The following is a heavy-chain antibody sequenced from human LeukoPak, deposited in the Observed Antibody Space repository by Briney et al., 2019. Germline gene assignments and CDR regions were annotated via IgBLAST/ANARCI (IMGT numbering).Heavy chain of an antibody. V-gene: IGHV4-39*07. D-gene: IGHD3-16*02. CDR2: IYYSGST. J-gene: IGHJ4*02. CDR1: GGSISSSSYY. Sequence: SETLSLTCTVSGGSISSSSYYWGWIRQPPGKGLEWLGSIYYSGSTYYNPSLKSRVTISVDTSKNQFSLKLSSVTAADTAVYYCARGSDRSGVPQGYFDYWGQGTLVTVSS. CDR3: ARGSDRSGVPQGYFDY.